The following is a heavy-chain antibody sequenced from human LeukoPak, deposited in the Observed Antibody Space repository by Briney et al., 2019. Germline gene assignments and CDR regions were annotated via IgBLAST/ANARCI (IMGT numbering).Heavy chain of an antibody. Sequence: SETLSLTCTVSGGSISSYYWSWIRQPPGKGLEWIGYIYYSGSTNYNPSLKSRVTISVDTSKNQFSLKLSSVTAADTAVYYCAGAEGGELPYYYYGMDVWGQGTTVTVSS. CDR2: IYYSGST. CDR1: GGSISSYY. J-gene: IGHJ6*02. V-gene: IGHV4-59*01. CDR3: AGAEGGELPYYYYGMDV. D-gene: IGHD1-26*01.